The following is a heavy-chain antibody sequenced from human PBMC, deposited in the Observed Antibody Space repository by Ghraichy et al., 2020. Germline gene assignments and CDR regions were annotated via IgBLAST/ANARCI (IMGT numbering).Heavy chain of an antibody. CDR1: GFTVSSNY. CDR3: ARDSRYCSSTSCRYDAFDI. J-gene: IGHJ3*02. Sequence: GGSLRLSCAASGFTVSSNYMSWVRQAPGKGLEWVSVIYSGGSTYYADSVKGRFTISRDNSKNMLYLQMNSLRAEDTAVYYCARDSRYCSSTSCRYDAFDIWGQGKMVTVSS. D-gene: IGHD2-2*01. V-gene: IGHV3-53*01. CDR2: IYSGGST.